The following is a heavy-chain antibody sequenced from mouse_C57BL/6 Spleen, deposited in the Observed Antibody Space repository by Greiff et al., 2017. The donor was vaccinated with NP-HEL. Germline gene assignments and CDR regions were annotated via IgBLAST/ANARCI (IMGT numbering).Heavy chain of an antibody. CDR3: ARGKYYDYSWFAY. Sequence: QVQLQQPGAELVKPGASVKMSCKASGYTFTSYWITWVKQRPGQGLEWIGDIYPGSGSTNYNEKFKSKATLTVDTSSSTAYMQLSSLTSEDSAVYYCARGKYYDYSWFAYWGQGTLVTVSA. CDR2: IYPGSGST. V-gene: IGHV1-55*01. J-gene: IGHJ3*01. D-gene: IGHD2-4*01. CDR1: GYTFTSYW.